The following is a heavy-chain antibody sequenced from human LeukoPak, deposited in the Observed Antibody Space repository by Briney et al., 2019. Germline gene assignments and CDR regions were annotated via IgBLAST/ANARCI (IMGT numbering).Heavy chain of an antibody. Sequence: GGSLRLSCAASGFTFSSYAMHWVRQAPGKGLEWVAVISYDGSNKYYADSVKGRFTISRDNSKNTLYLQMNSLRAEDTAAYYCARSYQPTFDYWGQGTLVTVSS. CDR3: ARSYQPTFDY. D-gene: IGHD2-2*01. J-gene: IGHJ4*02. CDR1: GFTFSSYA. V-gene: IGHV3-30*04. CDR2: ISYDGSNK.